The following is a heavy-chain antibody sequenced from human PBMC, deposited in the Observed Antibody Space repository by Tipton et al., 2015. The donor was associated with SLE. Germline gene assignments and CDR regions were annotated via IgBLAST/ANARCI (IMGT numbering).Heavy chain of an antibody. V-gene: IGHV3-23*01. D-gene: IGHD2-2*02. CDR3: ARELIVVVPAAISG. CDR1: GFTFSSYA. J-gene: IGHJ4*02. Sequence: SLRLSCAASGFTFSSYALSWVRQAPGKGLGWVSTISGGGGSTYYADSVKGRFTISRDNAKNSLYLQMNSLRAEDTAVYYCARELIVVVPAAISGWGQGTLVTVSS. CDR2: ISGGGGST.